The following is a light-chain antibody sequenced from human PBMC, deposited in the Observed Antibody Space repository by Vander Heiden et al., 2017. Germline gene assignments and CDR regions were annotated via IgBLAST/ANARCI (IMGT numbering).Light chain of an antibody. CDR3: QVWDITGDHWV. J-gene: IGLJ3*02. Sequence: SYVLTQPPSVSVAPGQTARMTCGGDQIGSRGVHWYQQKPGQAPVLVVYDDSDRPSGIPERLSGSNSGNTATLTVSRVEAGDEADYYCQVWDITGDHWVFGGGTKLTVL. V-gene: IGLV3-21*02. CDR2: DDS. CDR1: QIGSRG.